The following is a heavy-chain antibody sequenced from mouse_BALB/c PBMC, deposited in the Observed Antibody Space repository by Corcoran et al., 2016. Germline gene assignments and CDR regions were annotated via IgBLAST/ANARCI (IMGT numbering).Heavy chain of an antibody. CDR3: ARLYYRSHGGFAY. V-gene: IGHV1S136*01. CDR2: INPYNDGT. Sequence: EVQLQQSGPELVKPGASVKMSCKASGYTFTSYVMHWVKQKPGQGLEWIGYINPYNDGTKYNEKFKGKATLTSDKSSSTAYMELSSLTSEDSAVYYCARLYYRSHGGFAYWGQGTLVTVSA. CDR1: GYTFTSYV. J-gene: IGHJ3*01. D-gene: IGHD2-14*01.